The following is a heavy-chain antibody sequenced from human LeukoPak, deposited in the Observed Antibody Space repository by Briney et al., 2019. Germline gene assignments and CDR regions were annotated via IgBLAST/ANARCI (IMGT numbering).Heavy chain of an antibody. CDR1: GYSISSGYY. CDR3: ARGPGSGSYVVWFDP. J-gene: IGHJ5*02. V-gene: IGHV4-38-2*02. CDR2: IYHSGST. Sequence: PSETLSLTCTVSGYSISSGYYWGWIRQPPGKGLEWIGSIYHSGSTYYNPSLKSRVTISVDTSKNQFSLKLSSVTAADTAVYYCARGPGSGSYVVWFDPWGQGTLVTVSS. D-gene: IGHD1-26*01.